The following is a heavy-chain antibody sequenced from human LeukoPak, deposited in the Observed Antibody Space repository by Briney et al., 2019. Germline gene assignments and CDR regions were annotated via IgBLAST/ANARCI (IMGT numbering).Heavy chain of an antibody. CDR1: GYTFTSYD. J-gene: IGHJ4*02. CDR2: MNPNSGNT. Sequence: GASVKVSCKASGYTFTSYDINWVRQATGQGLEWMGWMNPNSGNTGYAQKFQGRVTMTRNTSISTAYMELGSLRSEDTAVYYCARGVDTATVSFDYWGQGTLVTVSS. D-gene: IGHD5-18*01. V-gene: IGHV1-8*01. CDR3: ARGVDTATVSFDY.